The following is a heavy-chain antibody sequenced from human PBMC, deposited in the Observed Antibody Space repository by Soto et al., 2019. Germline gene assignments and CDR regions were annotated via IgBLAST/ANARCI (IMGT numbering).Heavy chain of an antibody. V-gene: IGHV1-2*02. Sequence: QVQLVQSGAEVKKPGASVKVSCKASGYSFTGYFMHWVRQVPGQGLEWMGWTNPKSGVTKYPQKFQGRVTMTRDTSISTAYMELTRLRSEDTAVYYCARAHVLLRLGSSDYWGQGTLVTVSS. CDR1: GYSFTGYF. J-gene: IGHJ4*02. CDR2: TNPKSGVT. CDR3: ARAHVLLRLGSSDY. D-gene: IGHD5-12*01.